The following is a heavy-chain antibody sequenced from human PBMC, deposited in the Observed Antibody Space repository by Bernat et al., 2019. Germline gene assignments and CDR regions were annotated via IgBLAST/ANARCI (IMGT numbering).Heavy chain of an antibody. D-gene: IGHD3-10*01. CDR1: GGSISSSSYY. J-gene: IGHJ6*02. V-gene: IGHV4-61*05. CDR3: ARDRGLLWFGDQSKSYYYYGMDV. CDR2: IYYSGST. Sequence: QLQLQESGPGLVKPSETLSLTCTVSGGSISSSSYYWGWIRQPPGKGLEWIGYIYYSGSTNYNPSLKSRVTISVDTSKNQFSLKLSSVTAADTAVYYCARDRGLLWFGDQSKSYYYYGMDVWGQGTTVTVSS.